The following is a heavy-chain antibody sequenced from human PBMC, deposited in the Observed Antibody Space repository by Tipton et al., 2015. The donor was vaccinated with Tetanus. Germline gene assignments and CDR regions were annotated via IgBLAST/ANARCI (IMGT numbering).Heavy chain of an antibody. Sequence: TLSPTYTVSGGSITSSDYFWGWIRQPPGKGLEWIANVHYTGDTYYSPSLQSRVTISVDTSKNQFSLRLSSVTAADTAVYYCARPTLRLVIDSWGQGTLVTVSS. CDR1: GGSITSSDYF. CDR3: ARPTLRLVIDS. CDR2: VHYTGDT. D-gene: IGHD6-6*01. J-gene: IGHJ4*02. V-gene: IGHV4-39*01.